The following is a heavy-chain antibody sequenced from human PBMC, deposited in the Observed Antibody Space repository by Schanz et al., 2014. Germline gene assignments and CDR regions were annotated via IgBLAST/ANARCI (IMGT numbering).Heavy chain of an antibody. CDR1: GFTFSSYC. D-gene: IGHD7-27*01. CDR3: AKYGGELGVSFEY. Sequence: EVQLVESGGGLVQPWGSLRLSCAASGFTFSSYCMSWVRQAPGEGLEWVANIKQDGSEKYYVDSVKGRFTISRDNAKNSLYLQMNSLRPEDTAVYYCAKYGGELGVSFEYWGQGTLVTVSS. CDR2: IKQDGSEK. V-gene: IGHV3-7*01. J-gene: IGHJ4*02.